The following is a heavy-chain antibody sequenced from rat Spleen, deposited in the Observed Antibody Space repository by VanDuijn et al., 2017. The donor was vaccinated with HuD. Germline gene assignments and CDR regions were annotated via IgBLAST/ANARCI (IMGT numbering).Heavy chain of an antibody. CDR1: GFTFRNYD. D-gene: IGHD2-5*01. Sequence: EVQLVESGGGFVQPGRSLKVSCAASGFTFRNYDMAWVRQAPTKGLEWVASITNAAGKVHYPDSVKGRFTISRDTAQNTLYLQMNSPTSEDTATYYCTRGGYFRHWGQGVMVTVSS. CDR2: ITNAAGKV. V-gene: IGHV5S13*01. CDR3: TRGGYFRH. J-gene: IGHJ2*01.